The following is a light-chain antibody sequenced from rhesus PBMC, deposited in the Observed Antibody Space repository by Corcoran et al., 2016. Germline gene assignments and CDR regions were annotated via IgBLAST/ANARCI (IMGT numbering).Light chain of an antibody. CDR1: ENVNNY. CDR3: QHGYGTPLT. V-gene: IGKV1-74*01. J-gene: IGKJ4*01. Sequence: DIQMTQSPSSLSASVGDRVTITCRASENVNNYLNWYQQKPGKAPKLLIYKASTLQSGGPSRFSGSGSGTDYTFNISSLQPEDVATYYCQHGYGTPLTFGGGTKVELK. CDR2: KAS.